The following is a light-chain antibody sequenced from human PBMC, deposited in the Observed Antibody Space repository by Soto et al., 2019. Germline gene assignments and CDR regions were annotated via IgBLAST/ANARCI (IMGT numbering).Light chain of an antibody. Sequence: DVVMTQSPLSLPVTLGQAASISCRSSQGLVYGDGHTYMHWFQQRPGQSPRRLIYKVSNRDSGVPDRFSGSASGTNFTLKISRVEAEDVGVYYCMQGTHWPLTFGGGTKVEIK. CDR1: QGLVYGDGHTY. J-gene: IGKJ4*01. V-gene: IGKV2-30*01. CDR2: KVS. CDR3: MQGTHWPLT.